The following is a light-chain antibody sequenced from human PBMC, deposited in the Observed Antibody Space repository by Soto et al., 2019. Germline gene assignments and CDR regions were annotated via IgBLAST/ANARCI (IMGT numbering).Light chain of an antibody. CDR2: EVS. Sequence: QSVLTQPPSASGSPGQSVTISCTGSSRVFCAYNYGSWYQQHPGKAPKFMIYEVSKRPSGVPDRFSVSKSCNTASLTVSGLQAEDESDYYCSSYAGSNKRVFGTGTKVTVL. V-gene: IGLV2-8*01. J-gene: IGLJ1*01. CDR1: SRVFCAYNY. CDR3: SSYAGSNKRV.